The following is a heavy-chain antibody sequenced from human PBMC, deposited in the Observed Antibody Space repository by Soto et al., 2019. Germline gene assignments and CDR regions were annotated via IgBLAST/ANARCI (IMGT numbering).Heavy chain of an antibody. CDR1: GFTFSGFW. CDR2: INGDGSVT. J-gene: IGHJ4*02. Sequence: EVQLVESGGGLVQPGGSLRLSCTASGFTFSGFWMHWVRQAPGKGLVWVSRINGDGSVTNYADSVKGRFTISRDNAKKTPFLPIKGVRVQDKAVYFFVRRKEARGRGAFDYWGQGTLVTVSS. CDR3: VRRKEARGRGAFDY. D-gene: IGHD3-10*01. V-gene: IGHV3-74*01.